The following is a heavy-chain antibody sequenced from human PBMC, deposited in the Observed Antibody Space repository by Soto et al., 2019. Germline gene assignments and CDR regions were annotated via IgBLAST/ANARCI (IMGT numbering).Heavy chain of an antibody. Sequence: EVQLVESGGGLVQPGGSLRLSCAASGFTFSSYSMNLVRQARGKGLEWVSYISSSSSTIYYADSVKGRFTISSDNSKNSMYLQMNCLRAEETAAYYCARDYYDSSGYSADFDYWGQGTLVTVSS. CDR3: ARDYYDSSGYSADFDY. CDR1: GFTFSSYS. CDR2: ISSSSSTI. J-gene: IGHJ4*02. V-gene: IGHV3-48*01. D-gene: IGHD3-22*01.